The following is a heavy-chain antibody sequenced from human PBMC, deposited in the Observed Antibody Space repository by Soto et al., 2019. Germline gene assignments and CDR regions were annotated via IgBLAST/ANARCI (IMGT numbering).Heavy chain of an antibody. J-gene: IGHJ4*02. CDR2: INTRDGYT. CDR1: GYTFIGYS. V-gene: IGHV1-46*01. Sequence: ASVKVSCKASGYTFIGYSMYWVRQAPGQGLEWMGIINTRDGYTNYAQKFQGRLTVTRDTSTSAVYMELSSLTSEDTAVYYCARGGGTLDHWGQGTPVTVSS. CDR3: ARGGGTLDH.